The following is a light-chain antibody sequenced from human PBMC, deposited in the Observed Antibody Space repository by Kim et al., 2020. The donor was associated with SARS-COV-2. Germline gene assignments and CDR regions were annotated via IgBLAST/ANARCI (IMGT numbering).Light chain of an antibody. V-gene: IGKV1-39*01. CDR1: QSISGY. CDR3: QQSYSTPRIT. CDR2: AAS. J-gene: IGKJ5*01. Sequence: DIQLTQSPSSLSASVGDRVTITCRASQSISGYLNWYQQKPGKAPKLLIYAASSLQSGVPSRFSGSGSGTDFTLTISSLQPEEFATYYCQQSYSTPRITFGQGTRLEIK.